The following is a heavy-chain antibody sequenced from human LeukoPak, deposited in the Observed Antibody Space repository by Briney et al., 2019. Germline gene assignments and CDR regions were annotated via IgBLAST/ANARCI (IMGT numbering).Heavy chain of an antibody. CDR2: ISWNSGSI. CDR3: AKAGGDF. Sequence: GGSLRLSCAASGFTFDDYAMHWVRQAPGKGLEWVSGISWNSGSIGYADSVKGRFTISRDNSKNTLYLQMNSLRAEDTAVYYCAKAGGDFWGQGTLVTVSS. D-gene: IGHD1-26*01. V-gene: IGHV3-9*01. CDR1: GFTFDDYA. J-gene: IGHJ4*02.